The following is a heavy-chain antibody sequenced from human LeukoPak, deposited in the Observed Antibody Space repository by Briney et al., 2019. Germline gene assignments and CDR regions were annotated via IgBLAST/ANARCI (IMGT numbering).Heavy chain of an antibody. CDR2: SSGSGGST. CDR3: AKGTYGSGSYYTD. Sequence: GGSLRLSCAASGCTFSSYAISWGRQAPGKGLEWVSASSGSGGSTYYADSVKGRFTISRDNSKNTLYLQMNSLRAEDTAVYYCAKGTYGSGSYYTDWGQGTLVTVSS. CDR1: GCTFSSYA. D-gene: IGHD3-10*01. V-gene: IGHV3-23*01. J-gene: IGHJ4*02.